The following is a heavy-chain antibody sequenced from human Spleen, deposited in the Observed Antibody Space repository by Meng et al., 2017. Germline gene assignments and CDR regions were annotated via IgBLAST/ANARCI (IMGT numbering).Heavy chain of an antibody. CDR3: AKGLQRDYYDSSGMIDY. Sequence: GGSLRLSCAASGFTVSSNYMSWVRQAPGKGLEWVSVIYSGGTTQYADSVKGRFTISRDNYRNTLFLQMNSLRVEDTAIYYCAKGLQRDYYDSSGMIDYWGQGTLVTVSS. CDR1: GFTVSSNY. CDR2: IYSGGTT. D-gene: IGHD3-22*01. V-gene: IGHV3-53*01. J-gene: IGHJ4*02.